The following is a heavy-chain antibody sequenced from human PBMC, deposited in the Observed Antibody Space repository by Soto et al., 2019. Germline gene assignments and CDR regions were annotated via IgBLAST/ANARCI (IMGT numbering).Heavy chain of an antibody. CDR3: ERDRLGRRGIYPDAFNT. D-gene: IGHD7-27*01. V-gene: IGHV6-1*01. CDR1: GDSVSSNSAA. CDR2: TYYRSKWYN. Sequence: PSQTLSLTCAISGDSVSSNSAAWSWIRQSPSRGLEWLGRTYYRSKWYNDYAVSVKSRITINPDTSKNQFSLQLKSVTPEDTAVNYCERDRLGRRGIYPDAFNTGGKGKMVTVS. J-gene: IGHJ3*02.